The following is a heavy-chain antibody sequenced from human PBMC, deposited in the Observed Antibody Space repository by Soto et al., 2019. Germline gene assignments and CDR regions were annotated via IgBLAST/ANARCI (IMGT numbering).Heavy chain of an antibody. V-gene: IGHV3-7*04. D-gene: IGHD3-22*01. J-gene: IGHJ3*02. CDR1: GFTFSTYW. CDR2: IKPDGGEK. CDR3: ARGDFYDSSGYTDAVDI. Sequence: PGGSLRLSCAASGFTFSTYWMSWVRQAPGKGLQWVANIKPDGGEKWYVDSVRGRFTISRDNVKNSLYLQMNNVRAEDTAVYYCARGDFYDSSGYTDAVDIWGQGTMVTVSS.